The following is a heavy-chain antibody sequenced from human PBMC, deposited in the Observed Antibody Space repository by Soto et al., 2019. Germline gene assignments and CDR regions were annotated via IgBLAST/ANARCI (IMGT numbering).Heavy chain of an antibody. V-gene: IGHV1-69*04. J-gene: IGHJ4*02. Sequence: SVKVSCKASGGTFSSYTISWVRQAPGQGLEWMGRIIPILGIANYAQKFQGRVTITADKSTSTAYMELSSLRSEDTAVYYCAREPYYYDSSGYDFDYWGQGTLVTVSS. CDR1: GGTFSSYT. CDR2: IIPILGIA. D-gene: IGHD3-22*01. CDR3: AREPYYYDSSGYDFDY.